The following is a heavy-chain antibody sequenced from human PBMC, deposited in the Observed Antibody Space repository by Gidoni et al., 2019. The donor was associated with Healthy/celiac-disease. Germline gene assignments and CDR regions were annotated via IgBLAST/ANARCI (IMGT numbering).Heavy chain of an antibody. J-gene: IGHJ4*02. CDR1: GFTFSNAW. CDR3: TTVRYYGSGSYYKVGFNDY. V-gene: IGHV3-15*01. CDR2: IKSKTDGGTT. D-gene: IGHD3-10*01. Sequence: EVQLVESGGGLVKPGGSLRLSCAASGFTFSNAWMSWVRQAPGKGLEWVGRIKSKTDGGTTDYAAPVKGRFTISRDDSKNTLYLQMNSLKTEDTAVYYCTTVRYYGSGSYYKVGFNDYWGQGTLVTVSS.